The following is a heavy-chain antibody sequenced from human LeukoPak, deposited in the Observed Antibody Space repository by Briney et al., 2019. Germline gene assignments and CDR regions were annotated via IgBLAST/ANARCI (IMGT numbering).Heavy chain of an antibody. D-gene: IGHD1-26*01. CDR2: INHSGST. V-gene: IGHV4-34*01. CDR1: GFTFDDYG. J-gene: IGHJ3*02. Sequence: PGGSLRLSCAASGFTFDDYGMSWIRQPPGKGLEWIGEINHSGSTNYNPSLKSRVTISVDTSKNQFSLKLSSVTAADTAVYYCASLIVGAFDAFDIWGQGTMVTVSS. CDR3: ASLIVGAFDAFDI.